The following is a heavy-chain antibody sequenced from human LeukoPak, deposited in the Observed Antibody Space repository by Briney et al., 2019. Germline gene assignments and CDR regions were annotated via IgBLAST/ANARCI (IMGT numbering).Heavy chain of an antibody. D-gene: IGHD2-8*01. CDR3: ARGPIVLMVYAIPHFDY. V-gene: IGHV1-2*06. CDR1: GYTFTGYY. Sequence: GASVKVSCKASGYTFTGYYMHWVRQAPGQGIEWMGRINPNSGGTNYAQKFQGRVTMTRDTSISTAYMELSRLRSDDTAVYYCARGPIVLMVYAIPHFDYWGQGTLVTVSS. CDR2: INPNSGGT. J-gene: IGHJ4*02.